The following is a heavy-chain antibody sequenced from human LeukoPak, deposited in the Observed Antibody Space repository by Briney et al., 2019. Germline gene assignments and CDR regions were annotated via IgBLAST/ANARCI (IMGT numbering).Heavy chain of an antibody. CDR1: GYTFTCYY. Sequence: ASVKVSCKASGYTFTCYYMEWVRQAPGQGLEWMGWINPNSGGTNYAQKFQGRVTMTRDTSISTAYMELSRLRSDDTAVYYCARDRKSDGSPGYYSGQGTLVTVSS. D-gene: IGHD1-26*01. CDR2: INPNSGGT. CDR3: ARDRKSDGSPGYY. J-gene: IGHJ4*02. V-gene: IGHV1-2*02.